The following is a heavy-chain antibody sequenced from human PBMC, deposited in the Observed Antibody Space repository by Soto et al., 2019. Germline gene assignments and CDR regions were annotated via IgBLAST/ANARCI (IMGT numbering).Heavy chain of an antibody. D-gene: IGHD2-2*02. J-gene: IGHJ6*03. CDR1: GGSISSYY. Sequence: SETLSLTCTVSGGSISSYYWSWIRQPPGKGLEWIGYIYYSGSTNYNPSLKSRVTISVDTSKNQFSLKLSSVTAADTAVYYCARDRYQLLYGDYYYYYMDVWGKGTTVTVSS. V-gene: IGHV4-59*01. CDR3: ARDRYQLLYGDYYYYYMDV. CDR2: IYYSGST.